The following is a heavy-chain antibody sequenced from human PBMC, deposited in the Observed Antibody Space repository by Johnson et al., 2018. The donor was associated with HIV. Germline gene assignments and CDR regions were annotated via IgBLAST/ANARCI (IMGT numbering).Heavy chain of an antibody. CDR3: ARDPGPDYDILTGPLYGAFDI. CDR1: GFTFSSYW. V-gene: IGHV3-7*01. J-gene: IGHJ3*02. Sequence: VQLVESGGGLVQPGGSLRLSCAASGFTFSSYWMSWVRQAPGKGLEWVANIKQDGSEKYYVDSVKGRFPISRANATNSLYLQMNSLRAEETAVYYCARDPGPDYDILTGPLYGAFDIWGQGTMVTVSS. CDR2: IKQDGSEK. D-gene: IGHD3-9*01.